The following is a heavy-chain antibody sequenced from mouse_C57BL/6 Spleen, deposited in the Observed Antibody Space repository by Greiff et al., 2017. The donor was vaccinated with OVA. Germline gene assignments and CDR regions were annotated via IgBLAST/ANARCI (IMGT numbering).Heavy chain of an antibody. J-gene: IGHJ4*01. Sequence: VQLQQSGAELVRPGSSVKLSCKASGYTFTSYWMDWVKQRPGQGLEWIGNIYPSDSETHYNQKFKDKATLTVDKSSSTAYMQLSSLTSEDSAVYYCARGGNYVNAMDYWGQGTSVTVSS. CDR1: GYTFTSYW. CDR2: IYPSDSET. V-gene: IGHV1-61*01. CDR3: ARGGNYVNAMDY. D-gene: IGHD1-1*01.